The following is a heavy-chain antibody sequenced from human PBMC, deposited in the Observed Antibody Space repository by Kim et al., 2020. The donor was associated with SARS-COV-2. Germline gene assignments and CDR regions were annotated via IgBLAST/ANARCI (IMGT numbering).Heavy chain of an antibody. D-gene: IGHD3-16*01. CDR2: IYYRATT. Sequence: SETLSLTCTVSGGSIRSDSYYWGWIRQTPGKGLEWIGSIYYRATTFYNPSLRSRVTVSVDTSESRFSLKLGSVTAADSAIYCCARGWGSDPCYFDSWGQGTLVTVSS. CDR3: ARGWGSDPCYFDS. CDR1: GGSIRSDSYY. J-gene: IGHJ4*02. V-gene: IGHV4-39*02.